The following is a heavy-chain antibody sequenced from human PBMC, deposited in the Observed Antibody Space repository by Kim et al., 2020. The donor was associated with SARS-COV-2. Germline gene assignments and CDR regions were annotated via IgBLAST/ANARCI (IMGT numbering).Heavy chain of an antibody. CDR3: ARDYWIAARPYYYYYGMDV. J-gene: IGHJ6*02. Sequence: SVKVSCKAPGGTFSSYAISWVRQAPGQGLEWMGGIIPIFGTANYAQKFQGRVTITADESTSTAYMELSSLRSEDTAVYYCARDYWIAARPYYYYYGMDVWGQGTTVTVSS. V-gene: IGHV1-69*13. CDR2: IIPIFGTA. CDR1: GGTFSSYA. D-gene: IGHD6-6*01.